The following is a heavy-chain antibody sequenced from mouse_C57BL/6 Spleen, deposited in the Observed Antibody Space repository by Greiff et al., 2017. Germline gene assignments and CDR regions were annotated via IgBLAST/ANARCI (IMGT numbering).Heavy chain of an antibody. Sequence: VQRVESGAELVRPGASVTLSCKASGYTFTDYEMHWVKQTPVHGLEWIGAIDPETGGTAYNQKFKGKAILTADKSSSTAYMELRSLTSEDSAVYYCTREESYYGNPRVFAYWGQGTLVTVSA. D-gene: IGHD2-1*01. CDR1: GYTFTDYE. CDR3: TREESYYGNPRVFAY. J-gene: IGHJ3*01. CDR2: IDPETGGT. V-gene: IGHV1-15*01.